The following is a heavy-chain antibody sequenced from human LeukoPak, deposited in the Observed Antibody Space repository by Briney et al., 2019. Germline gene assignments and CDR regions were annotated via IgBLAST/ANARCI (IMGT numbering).Heavy chain of an antibody. J-gene: IGHJ4*02. CDR3: ARVGSGSSISIFDY. CDR1: GGSISSGDYY. Sequence: PSETLSHTCTVSGGSISSGDYYWSWIPQPPGKGLEWIGYIYYSGSTYYNPSLKSRVTISVDTSKNQFSLKLSSVTAADTAVYYCARVGSGSSISIFDYWGQGTLVTVSS. CDR2: IYYSGST. D-gene: IGHD6-6*01. V-gene: IGHV4-30-4*01.